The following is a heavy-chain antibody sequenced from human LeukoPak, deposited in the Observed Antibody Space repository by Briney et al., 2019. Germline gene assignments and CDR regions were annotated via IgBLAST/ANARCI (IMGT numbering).Heavy chain of an antibody. D-gene: IGHD6-13*01. V-gene: IGHV4-39*07. CDR3: ARAHRSSSWYDY. J-gene: IGHJ4*02. CDR2: IYYSRGT. CDR1: VGSISSRSYY. Sequence: SETLSLTRTVSVGSISSRSYYWGWVRQPPGKGLGWAGSIYYSRGTNYNASLKSRVTISVDTSKKQFSLKLSSVTAADTAVYYCARAHRSSSWYDYWGQGTLVTVSS.